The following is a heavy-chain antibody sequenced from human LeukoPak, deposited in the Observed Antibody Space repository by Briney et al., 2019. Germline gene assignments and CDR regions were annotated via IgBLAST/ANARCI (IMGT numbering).Heavy chain of an antibody. D-gene: IGHD5-12*01. J-gene: IGHJ5*02. CDR1: GFTFSSYG. Sequence: GGSLRLSCAASGFTFSSYGMHWVRQAPGKGLEWVAVISYDGSNKYYADSVKGRFTISRDNSKNTLSLQMNSLRAEDTAVYYCAKDNAGYDSWGQGTLVTVSS. V-gene: IGHV3-30*18. CDR3: AKDNAGYDS. CDR2: ISYDGSNK.